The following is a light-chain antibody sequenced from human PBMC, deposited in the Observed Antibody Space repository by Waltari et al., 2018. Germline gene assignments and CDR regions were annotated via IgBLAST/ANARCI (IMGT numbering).Light chain of an antibody. CDR1: SSDVGRSDL. CDR2: EVN. CDR3: CSYAGNCTVV. J-gene: IGLJ2*01. Sequence: QSALTQPASVSGSPGQSITISCTGTSSDVGRSDLVPWYQQHPGKAPKLMIYEVNKRPSGVSHRFSGSRSGNTASLTISGLQAEDEADYHCCSYAGNCTVVFGGGTKLTVL. V-gene: IGLV2-23*02.